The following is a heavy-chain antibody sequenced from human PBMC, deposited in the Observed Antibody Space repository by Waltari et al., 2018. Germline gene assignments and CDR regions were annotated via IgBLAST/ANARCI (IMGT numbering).Heavy chain of an antibody. CDR2: IYSGGST. J-gene: IGHJ1*01. V-gene: IGHV3-53*02. Sequence: EVQMVETGGGLIQPGGSLRLSCAASGFTVSSHYLSWVRQAPGKGLEWVSVIYSGGSTYYADSVKGRFTISRDNSKNTLYLQMNSLRAEDTAVYYCASSGYYSGYFQHWGQGTLVTVSS. CDR1: GFTVSSHY. CDR3: ASSGYYSGYFQH. D-gene: IGHD3-22*01.